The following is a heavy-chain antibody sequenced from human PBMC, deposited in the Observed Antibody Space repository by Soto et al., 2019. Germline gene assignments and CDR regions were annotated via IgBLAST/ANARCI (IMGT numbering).Heavy chain of an antibody. CDR1: GYSFTGYY. V-gene: IGHV1-2*02. J-gene: IGHJ5*02. Sequence: ASVKVSCKASGYSFTGYYIHWVRQAPGQGLEWMGWISPNSGGTNYAQKFQGRVTMTRDTSTSTAYMELSSLRSDDTAVYYCARDPLRYFEWPNPLRWFDLWGQGTLVTVSS. CDR3: ARDPLRYFEWPNPLRWFDL. CDR2: ISPNSGGT. D-gene: IGHD3-9*01.